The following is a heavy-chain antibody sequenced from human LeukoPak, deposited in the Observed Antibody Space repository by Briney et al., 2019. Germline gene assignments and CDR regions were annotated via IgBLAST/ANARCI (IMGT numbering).Heavy chain of an antibody. D-gene: IGHD5-18*01. J-gene: IGHJ4*02. CDR1: GFTFSSYE. CDR2: IRYDGSIK. V-gene: IGHV3-30*02. CDR3: AKDTIQGDTALDY. Sequence: GGSLRLSCAASGFTFSSYEMNWVRQAPGKGLEWVTFIRYDGSIKYYTDSVKGRFTISRDNSKNTLYLQMNSLRAEDTAVYYCAKDTIQGDTALDYWGQGTLVTVSS.